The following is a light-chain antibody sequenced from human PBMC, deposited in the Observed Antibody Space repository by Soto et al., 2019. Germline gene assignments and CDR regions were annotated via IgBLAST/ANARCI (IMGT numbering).Light chain of an antibody. V-gene: IGLV2-14*01. Sequence: QSVLTQPASVSGSPGQSITISGTGTPSDVGGYNHVSWYQHSPGKAPKLILFAVSDRPSGVSHRFSGSKSGNTASLTISGLRADDEADYYCCSYTSLSTVVFGGGTKVTVL. J-gene: IGLJ2*01. CDR2: AVS. CDR3: CSYTSLSTVV. CDR1: PSDVGGYNH.